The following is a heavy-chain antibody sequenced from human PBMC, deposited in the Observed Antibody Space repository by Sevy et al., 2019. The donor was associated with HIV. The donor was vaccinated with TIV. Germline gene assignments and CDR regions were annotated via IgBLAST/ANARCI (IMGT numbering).Heavy chain of an antibody. V-gene: IGHV3-48*03. CDR2: ISSSGSTI. CDR1: GFTFSSYE. D-gene: IGHD3-10*01. J-gene: IGHJ6*02. CDR3: AGVTMGGRSGMDV. Sequence: GGSLRLSCAASGFTFSSYEMNWVRQAPGKGLEWVSYISSSGSTIYYEDSVKGRFIISRDNAKNSLYLQMNSLRAEDMAVYYCAGVTMGGRSGMDVWGQGTTVTVSS.